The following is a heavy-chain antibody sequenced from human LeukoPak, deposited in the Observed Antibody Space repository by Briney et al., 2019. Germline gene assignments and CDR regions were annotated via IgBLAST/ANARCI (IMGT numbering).Heavy chain of an antibody. Sequence: PGGSLRLSCAASGFTFSSYAMSWVRQAPGKGLEWVSAISGSGGSTYYADSVKGRFTISRDNSKNTLYLQMNSLRAEDTAVYYCANHGGRMVRGGRFDYWGQGTLVTVSS. CDR3: ANHGGRMVRGGRFDY. CDR1: GFTFSSYA. D-gene: IGHD3-10*01. J-gene: IGHJ4*02. V-gene: IGHV3-23*01. CDR2: ISGSGGST.